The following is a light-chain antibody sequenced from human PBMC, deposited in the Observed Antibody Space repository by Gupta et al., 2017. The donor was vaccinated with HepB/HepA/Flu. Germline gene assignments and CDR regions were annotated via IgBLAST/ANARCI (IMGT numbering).Light chain of an antibody. V-gene: IGKV1-39*01. CDR2: AAS. CDR1: QSISSY. CDR3: QQSYSASPT. Sequence: DIQMTESPSSLSASVGDRVTITYGASQSISSYLNWYQQKPGKAPKLLIYAASRVQSGVPSRFSGSGSGTDFTLTISSLQPEDFATYYCQQSYSASPTFGQGTKVEIK. J-gene: IGKJ1*01.